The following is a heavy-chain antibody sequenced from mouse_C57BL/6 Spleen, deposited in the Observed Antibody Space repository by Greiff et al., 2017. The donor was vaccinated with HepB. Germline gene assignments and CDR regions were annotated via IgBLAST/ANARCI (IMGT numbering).Heavy chain of an antibody. J-gene: IGHJ1*03. Sequence: VKLQQPGAELVKPGASVKLSCKASGYTFTSYWMHWVKQRPGRGLEWIGRIAPNSGGTKYNEKFKSKATLTVDKPSSTAYMQLSSLTSEDSAVYYCAREGPYWYFDVWGTGTTVTVSS. V-gene: IGHV1-72*01. CDR1: GYTFTSYW. CDR2: IAPNSGGT. CDR3: AREGPYWYFDV.